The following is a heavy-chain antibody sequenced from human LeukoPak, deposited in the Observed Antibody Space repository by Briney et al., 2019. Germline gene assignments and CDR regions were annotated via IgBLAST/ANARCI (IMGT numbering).Heavy chain of an antibody. V-gene: IGHV3-30*18. CDR2: ISYDGSNK. CDR3: AKARQLWSLFESFDY. Sequence: GGSLRLSCAASGFTFSSYGMHWVRQAPGMGLEWVAVISYDGSNKYYADSVKGRFTISRDNSKNTLYLQMNSLRAEDTAVYYCAKARQLWSLFESFDYWGQGTLVTVSS. J-gene: IGHJ4*02. D-gene: IGHD5-18*01. CDR1: GFTFSSYG.